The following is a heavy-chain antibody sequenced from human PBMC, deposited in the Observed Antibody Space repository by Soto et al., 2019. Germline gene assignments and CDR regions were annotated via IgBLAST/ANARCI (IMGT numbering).Heavy chain of an antibody. Sequence: GSLRLSCAASGFTFSSYAMHWVRRAPGKGLEWVAVISYDGSNKYYADSVKGRFTISRDNSKNTLYLQMNSLRAEDTAVYYCAKEAGHAGYCSGGSCYSDNWGQGTLVTVSS. V-gene: IGHV3-30-3*01. CDR1: GFTFSSYA. CDR2: ISYDGSNK. CDR3: AKEAGHAGYCSGGSCYSDN. D-gene: IGHD2-15*01. J-gene: IGHJ4*02.